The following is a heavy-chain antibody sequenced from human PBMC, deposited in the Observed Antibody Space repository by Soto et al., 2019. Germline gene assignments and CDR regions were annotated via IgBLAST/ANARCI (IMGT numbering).Heavy chain of an antibody. CDR1: GYTFTSYG. J-gene: IGHJ6*02. CDR2: ISAYNGNT. V-gene: IGHV1-18*01. Sequence: QVPLVQSGAEVKKPGASVKVSCKASGYTFTSYGISWVRQAPGQGLEWMGWISAYNGNTNYAQKLQGRVTMTTDTSTSTAYMELRSLRSDDTAVYYCAREDGSGSYLPYYYYGMDVWGQGTTVTVSS. D-gene: IGHD3-10*01. CDR3: AREDGSGSYLPYYYYGMDV.